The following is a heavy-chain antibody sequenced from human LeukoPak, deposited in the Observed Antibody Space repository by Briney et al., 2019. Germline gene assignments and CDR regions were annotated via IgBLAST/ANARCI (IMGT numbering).Heavy chain of an antibody. V-gene: IGHV6-1*01. CDR2: TYYRSRWGN. CDR1: GDSVSNNIAT. Sequence: SQTLSLTCAISGDSVSNNIATWNWVRQSPSRGLEWLGRTYYRSRWGNDYAISVKGRITINPDTSRNQFSLQLNSVTPEDTAIYYCVRAHNWNFGYWGQGTLVTVSS. CDR3: VRAHNWNFGY. J-gene: IGHJ4*02. D-gene: IGHD1-7*01.